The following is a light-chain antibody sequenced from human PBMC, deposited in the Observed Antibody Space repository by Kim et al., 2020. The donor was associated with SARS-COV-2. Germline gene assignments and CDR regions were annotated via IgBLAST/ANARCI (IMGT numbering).Light chain of an antibody. CDR2: GAS. V-gene: IGKV3-20*01. CDR3: QHYGTSPLT. J-gene: IGKJ4*01. CDR1: QSVSSNY. Sequence: DIVLTQSPGNLSLSPGERATVSCRASQSVSSNYLAWYQQKPGQAPRLLIYGASSRATGIPDRFSGSGSETDFILTISRLDPEDFAVYYCQHYGTSPLTFGGGTKVDIK.